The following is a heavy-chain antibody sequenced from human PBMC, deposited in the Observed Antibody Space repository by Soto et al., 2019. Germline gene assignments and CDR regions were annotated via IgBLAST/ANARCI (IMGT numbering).Heavy chain of an antibody. CDR1: GYTFTSYG. CDR2: IGXXNGNT. J-gene: IGHJ4*02. CDR3: ARGRYGEY. Sequence: VKXSCKASGYTFTSYGITWVRQAPGQGLEWMGWIGXXNGNTDYAQKLQGRVIVTRDTSTSTAYMELRSLRSDDTAVYYCARGRYGEYWGQGALVTVSS. D-gene: IGHD3-10*01. V-gene: IGHV1-18*01.